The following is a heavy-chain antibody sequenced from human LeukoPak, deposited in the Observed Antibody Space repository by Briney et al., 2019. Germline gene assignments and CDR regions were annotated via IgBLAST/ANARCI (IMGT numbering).Heavy chain of an antibody. J-gene: IGHJ3*02. CDR3: ARGRDIVATLAFDI. Sequence: PGGSLRLSCAASGFTVSSNYMSWVRQAPGKGLGWVSVIYSGGSTYYADSVKGRFTISRDNSKNTLYLQMNSLRAEDTAVYYCARGRDIVATLAFDIWGQGTMVTVSS. D-gene: IGHD5-12*01. CDR2: IYSGGST. CDR1: GFTVSSNY. V-gene: IGHV3-53*01.